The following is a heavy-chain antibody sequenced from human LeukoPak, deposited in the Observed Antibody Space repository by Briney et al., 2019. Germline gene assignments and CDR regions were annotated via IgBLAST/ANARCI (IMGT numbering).Heavy chain of an antibody. CDR2: IYYSGST. V-gene: IGHV4-39*01. D-gene: IGHD2-21*01. CDR1: GGSISSSSYY. Sequence: SETLSLTCTVSGGSISSSSYYWGWIRQPPGKGLEWIGSIYYSGSTYYNPSLKSRVTISVDTSKNQFSLKLSSVTAADTAVYYCARHWGGQPFDPWGQGTLVTVSS. CDR3: ARHWGGQPFDP. J-gene: IGHJ5*02.